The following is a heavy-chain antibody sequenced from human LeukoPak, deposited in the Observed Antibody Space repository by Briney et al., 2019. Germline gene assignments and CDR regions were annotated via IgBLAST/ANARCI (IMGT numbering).Heavy chain of an antibody. V-gene: IGHV1-69*13. Sequence: SVKVSCKASGGTFSSYAISWVRQAPGQGLEWMGGIIPIFGTANYAQRFQGRVTITADESTSTAYMELSSLRSEDTAVYYCARGYCSSTSCYDGVDYWGQGTLVTVSS. D-gene: IGHD2-2*01. J-gene: IGHJ4*02. CDR2: IIPIFGTA. CDR3: ARGYCSSTSCYDGVDY. CDR1: GGTFSSYA.